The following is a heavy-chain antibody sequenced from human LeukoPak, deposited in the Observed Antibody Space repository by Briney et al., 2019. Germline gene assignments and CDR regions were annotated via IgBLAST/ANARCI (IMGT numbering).Heavy chain of an antibody. CDR1: GGTFISYA. D-gene: IGHD1-26*01. CDR3: ARESGSYIDY. J-gene: IGHJ4*02. CDR2: IIPIFGTA. Sequence: ASVKVSCKASGGTFISYAISWVRQAPGQGLEWMGGIIPIFGTANYAQKFQGRVTITADESTSTAYMELSSLRSEVTAVYYCARESGSYIDYWGQGTLVTVSS. V-gene: IGHV1-69*01.